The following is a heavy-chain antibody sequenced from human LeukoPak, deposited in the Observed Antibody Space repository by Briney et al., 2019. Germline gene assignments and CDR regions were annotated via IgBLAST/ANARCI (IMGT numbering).Heavy chain of an antibody. Sequence: GGSLRLSCAASGFTFSDHYMSWFRQAPGKGLEWISYISTIGTTTYYADSVKGRFTVSRDNTKSSLYLQMSSLRAEDTAVYYCARGYVLGAAFKYYFDYWGQGTLVTVSS. CDR3: ARGYVLGAAFKYYFDY. J-gene: IGHJ4*02. V-gene: IGHV3-11*01. CDR1: GFTFSDHY. D-gene: IGHD1-26*01. CDR2: ISTIGTTT.